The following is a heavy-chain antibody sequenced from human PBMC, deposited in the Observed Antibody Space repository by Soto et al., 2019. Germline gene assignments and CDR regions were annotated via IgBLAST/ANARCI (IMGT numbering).Heavy chain of an antibody. CDR3: ARDGNWRLDY. V-gene: IGHV6-1*01. CDR1: GDSVSDSSVS. J-gene: IGHJ4*02. D-gene: IGHD1-1*01. CDR2: TNYEFKWSS. Sequence: SQTLSLTCAISGDSVSDSSVSWNWIRQSPSRGLEWLGRTNYEFKWSSVYAVSVKSRITINADTSKNQFSLHLNSVTPEDTAVYYCARDGNWRLDYWGQGALVTVSS.